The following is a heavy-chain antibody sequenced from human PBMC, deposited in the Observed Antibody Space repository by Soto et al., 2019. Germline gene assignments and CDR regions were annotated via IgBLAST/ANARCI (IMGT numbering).Heavy chain of an antibody. V-gene: IGHV1-69*01. CDR3: AVCYYGSGSYYSNVNASAYYSGMDV. D-gene: IGHD3-10*01. Sequence: QVQLVQSGAEVKKPGSSVKVSCKASGGTFSSYAISWVRQAPGQGLEWMGGSIPIFGTANYAQKFQGRVTITAAESTSAAYMERSSLRSEDTAVNYCAVCYYGSGSYYSNVNASAYYSGMDVWGQGTRSPSP. J-gene: IGHJ6*02. CDR2: SIPIFGTA. CDR1: GGTFSSYA.